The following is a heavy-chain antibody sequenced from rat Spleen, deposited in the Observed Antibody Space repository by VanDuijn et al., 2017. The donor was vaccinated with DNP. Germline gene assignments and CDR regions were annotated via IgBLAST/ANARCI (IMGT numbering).Heavy chain of an antibody. D-gene: IGHD1-6*01. J-gene: IGHJ1*01. CDR1: GFTFSNYY. CDR3: ARRGYYGSYWYFDF. CDR2: ISYDGGIT. Sequence: EVQLVESGGGLVQPGRSLKLSCAASGFTFSNYYMAWVRQAPTKGLEWVAYISYDGGITNYGDSVKGRFTISRDNAESTLYLQMDSLRSEDTATYYCARRGYYGSYWYFDFWGPGTMVTVSS. V-gene: IGHV5-25*01.